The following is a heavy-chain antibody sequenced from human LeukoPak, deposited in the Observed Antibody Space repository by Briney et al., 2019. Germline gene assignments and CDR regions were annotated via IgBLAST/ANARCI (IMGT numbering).Heavy chain of an antibody. CDR3: TKDLRPDGLYDFDS. Sequence: PGGSLRLSCAASGFAFSTYAMNWVRQAPGRGLEWVSVIAGNSVTIRYADSVKGRFIISRDNSKNTVFLQMNSLKVEDTALYYCTKDLRPDGLYDFDSWGQGTLVTVS. J-gene: IGHJ4*02. D-gene: IGHD5/OR15-5a*01. CDR2: IAGNSVTI. V-gene: IGHV3-23*01. CDR1: GFAFSTYA.